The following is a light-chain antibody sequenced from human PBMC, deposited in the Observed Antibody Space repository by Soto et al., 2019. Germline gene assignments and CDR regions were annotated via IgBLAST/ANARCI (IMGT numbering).Light chain of an antibody. J-gene: IGKJ1*01. Sequence: EIVLTQSPATLSLSPGERANISCRASQSVSSYVAWYQQKPGQAPRLLIYDASSRATGIPARFSGSGSGTDFTLTISGLEPEDFAVYYCQQRSNWPRTFGQGTKVEIK. CDR3: QQRSNWPRT. V-gene: IGKV3-11*01. CDR1: QSVSSY. CDR2: DAS.